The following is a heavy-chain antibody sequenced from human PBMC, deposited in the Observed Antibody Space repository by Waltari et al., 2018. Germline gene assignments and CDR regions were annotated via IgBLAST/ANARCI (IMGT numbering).Heavy chain of an antibody. CDR2: INLDVSST. CDR1: GFTYSCYW. J-gene: IGHJ6*02. V-gene: IGHV3-74*03. CDR3: ARGSFLEWLGGMDV. D-gene: IGHD3-3*02. Sequence: EVQLLGSGGGLVQPGGSLRLSVDAFGFTYSCYWMQWVRQSPGKGLVGVSRINLDVSSTTYADSVKGRFTISRDNAKNTLSLQMNSLRAEDTAVYYCARGSFLEWLGGMDVWGQGTTVSVS.